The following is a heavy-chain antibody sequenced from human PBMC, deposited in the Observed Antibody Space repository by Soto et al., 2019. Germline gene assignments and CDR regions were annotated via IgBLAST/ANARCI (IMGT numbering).Heavy chain of an antibody. D-gene: IGHD3-16*01. J-gene: IGHJ3*02. Sequence: QVQLVQSGAEVKKPGSSVKVYCKASGGTFSSYAISWVRQAPGQGLEWMGGIIPIFGTANYAQKFQGRVTITADESTSTAYMELSSLRSEDTAVYYCARDRLMITFGGVGDGRWFAFEIWGQGTMVTVSS. CDR1: GGTFSSYA. V-gene: IGHV1-69*12. CDR2: IIPIFGTA. CDR3: ARDRLMITFGGVGDGRWFAFEI.